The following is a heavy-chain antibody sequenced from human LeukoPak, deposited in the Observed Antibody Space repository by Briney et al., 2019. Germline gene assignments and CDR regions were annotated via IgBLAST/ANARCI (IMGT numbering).Heavy chain of an antibody. Sequence: GASVKVSCKASGYTFTSYDINWVRQATGQGLEWMGWMNPNSGNTGYAQKFQGRVTMTRNTSISTAYMELSSLRSEDTAVYYCASPAPFRSSTSCYRYWGQGTLVTVSS. V-gene: IGHV1-8*01. CDR3: ASPAPFRSSTSCYRY. CDR1: GYTFTSYD. D-gene: IGHD2-2*01. J-gene: IGHJ4*02. CDR2: MNPNSGNT.